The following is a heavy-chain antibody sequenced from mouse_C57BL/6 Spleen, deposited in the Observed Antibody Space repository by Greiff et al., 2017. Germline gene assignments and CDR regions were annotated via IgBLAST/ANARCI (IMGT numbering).Heavy chain of an antibody. J-gene: IGHJ4*01. CDR1: GYTFTSYW. CDR2: INPSSGYP. D-gene: IGHD1-2*01. CDR3: ARGSYVTTAGDYAMDY. Sequence: QVQLQQSGAELAKPGASVKLSCKASGYTFTSYWMHWVKQRPGQGLEWIGYINPSSGYPKYNQKFKDKATLTADKSSSTAYMQLSSLTYEDSAVYYCARGSYVTTAGDYAMDYWGQGTSVTVSS. V-gene: IGHV1-7*01.